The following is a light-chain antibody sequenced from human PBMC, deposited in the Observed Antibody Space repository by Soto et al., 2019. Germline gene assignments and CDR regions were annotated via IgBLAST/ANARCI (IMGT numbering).Light chain of an antibody. CDR3: LQYNTWPGWP. V-gene: IGKV3-15*01. CDR1: QSINSN. J-gene: IGKJ1*01. Sequence: EVVMTQSPAALSVSPGERATLSCRASQSINSNLAWYQQKPGQAPRLLVYGAATMATGLPDRFSCTGSGTEFNLNISRLQYEDFAVYYCLQYNTWPGWPFGQGTKVEIK. CDR2: GAA.